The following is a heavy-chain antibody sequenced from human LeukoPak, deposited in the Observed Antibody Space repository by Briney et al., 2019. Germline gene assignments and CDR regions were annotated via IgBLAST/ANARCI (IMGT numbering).Heavy chain of an antibody. D-gene: IGHD2-15*01. V-gene: IGHV1-2*06. CDR3: ARACSGGSCYSDNWIDP. CDR1: GYTFTGYY. CDR2: INPNSGGT. J-gene: IGHJ5*02. Sequence: SCKASGYTFTGYYIHWVRQAPGQGLEWMGRINPNSGGTNYAQKFQGRVTMTRDTSISTAYMELSRLRSDDTAVYYCARACSGGSCYSDNWIDPWGQGTLVTVSS.